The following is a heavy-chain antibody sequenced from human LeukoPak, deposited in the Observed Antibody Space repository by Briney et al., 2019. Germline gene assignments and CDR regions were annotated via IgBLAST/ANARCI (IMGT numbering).Heavy chain of an antibody. CDR1: GFTFSSYG. CDR3: AKDSQYYDFWSGYYRRGHMDV. D-gene: IGHD3-3*01. J-gene: IGHJ6*03. V-gene: IGHV3-30*02. CDR2: IRYDGSNK. Sequence: PGRSLRLSCAASGFTFSSYGMHWVRQAPGKGLEWVAFIRYDGSNKYYADSVKGRFTISRDNSKNTLYLQMNSLRAEDTAVYYCAKDSQYYDFWSGYYRRGHMDVWGKGTTVTVSS.